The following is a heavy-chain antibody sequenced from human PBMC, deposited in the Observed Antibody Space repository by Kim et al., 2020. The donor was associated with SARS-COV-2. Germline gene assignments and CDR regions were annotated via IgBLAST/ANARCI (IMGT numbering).Heavy chain of an antibody. J-gene: IGHJ6*02. CDR1: GGTFSSYA. CDR2: IIPIFGTG. V-gene: IGHV1-69*13. Sequence: SVKVPCKASGGTFSSYAISWVRQAPGQGIEWMGGIIPIFGTGKYRQKFQGRVTITADESTSTAYMELSSLRSEDTAVYYCARSIGYDSYYYYGMDVWGQGTTVTVSS. D-gene: IGHD5-12*01. CDR3: ARSIGYDSYYYYGMDV.